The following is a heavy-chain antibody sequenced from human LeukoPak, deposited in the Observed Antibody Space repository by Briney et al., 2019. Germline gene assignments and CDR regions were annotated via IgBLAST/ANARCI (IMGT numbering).Heavy chain of an antibody. CDR2: ISSSSSYI. CDR3: ARTGDQWLETLPDY. J-gene: IGHJ4*02. Sequence: PGGSLRLSCAASGFTFSSYSMNWVRQAPGKGLEWVSSISSSSSYIYYADSVKGRFTISRDNAKNSLYLQMNSLRAEDTAVHYCARTGDQWLETLPDYWGQGTLVTVS. V-gene: IGHV3-21*01. CDR1: GFTFSSYS. D-gene: IGHD6-19*01.